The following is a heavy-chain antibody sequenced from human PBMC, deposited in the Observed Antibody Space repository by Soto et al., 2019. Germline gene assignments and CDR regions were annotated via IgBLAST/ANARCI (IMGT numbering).Heavy chain of an antibody. CDR3: AVGGIYLSMDV. Sequence: QVQLVQSGAEVKKPGASVKVSCKASGYTFTSYYMHWVRLAPGQGLEWMGIINPDGGGTSYAQQFQGRVIMTRDTCTSTVYIEMSSLRSEDTAVYDCAVGGIYLSMDVWGQGTTVIVSS. CDR2: INPDGGGT. CDR1: GYTFTSYY. J-gene: IGHJ6*02. V-gene: IGHV1-46*01. D-gene: IGHD1-20*01.